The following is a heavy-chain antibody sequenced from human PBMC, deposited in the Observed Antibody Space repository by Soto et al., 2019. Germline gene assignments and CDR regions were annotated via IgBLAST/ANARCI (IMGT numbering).Heavy chain of an antibody. D-gene: IGHD3-22*01. CDR2: IYNSGST. CDR1: GFSISSGGYY. J-gene: IGHJ5*02. V-gene: IGHV4-31*03. Sequence: TLSLACTVSGFSISSGGYYWTSIRQHPGKGLDWIGYIYNSGSTYYKPSLKSRVIISADTSKNQLSLKLTSVTAADTAAYYCARGRHYYDSSGFDPWGQGTLVTVSS. CDR3: ARGRHYYDSSGFDP.